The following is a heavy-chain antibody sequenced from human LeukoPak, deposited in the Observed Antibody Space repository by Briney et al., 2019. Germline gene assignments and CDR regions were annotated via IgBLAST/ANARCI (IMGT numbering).Heavy chain of an antibody. CDR1: GYTFTGYY. J-gene: IGHJ5*02. CDR2: MNPNSGST. Sequence: ATAKVSCKASGYTFTGYYMHWVRQAPGQGLEWMGWMNPNSGSTNYAQRFQGRVTMTRDTSIGTAYMELSRLRPDDTALYYCAREALIESRPSTWLDPWGQGTLVTVS. V-gene: IGHV1-2*02. CDR3: AREALIESRPSTWLDP. D-gene: IGHD6-6*01.